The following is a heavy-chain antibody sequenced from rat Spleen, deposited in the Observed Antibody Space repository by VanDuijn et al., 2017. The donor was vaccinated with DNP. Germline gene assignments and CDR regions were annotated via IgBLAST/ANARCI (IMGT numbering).Heavy chain of an antibody. Sequence: EVQLVESGGDLVQPGRSLKLSCVVSGFTFNNYWMTWIRQAPTMGLEWVAYIRYDGGSTKYGDSVKGRFTISRDNAKNTLYLQMSSLRSEDMATYYCARWNSGHFDYWGQGVMVPVSS. CDR2: IRYDGGST. V-gene: IGHV5-22*01. CDR1: GFTFNNYW. J-gene: IGHJ2*01. D-gene: IGHD4-3*01. CDR3: ARWNSGHFDY.